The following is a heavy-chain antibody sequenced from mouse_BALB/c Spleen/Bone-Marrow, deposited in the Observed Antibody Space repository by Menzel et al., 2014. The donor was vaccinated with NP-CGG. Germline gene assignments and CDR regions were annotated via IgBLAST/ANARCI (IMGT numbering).Heavy chain of an antibody. CDR2: INPNNGGT. Sequence: VQLQQPGPELVKPGASVKISCKTSGYAFTEYTMHWVKQSHGKSLEWNGGINPNNGGTSYNQKFKGKATLTVDKSSSTAYMELRSLTSEDSAVYYCARRGYYGYVTYWGQGTLVTVSA. J-gene: IGHJ3*01. CDR3: ARRGYYGYVTY. V-gene: IGHV1-18*01. D-gene: IGHD1-2*01. CDR1: GYAFTEYT.